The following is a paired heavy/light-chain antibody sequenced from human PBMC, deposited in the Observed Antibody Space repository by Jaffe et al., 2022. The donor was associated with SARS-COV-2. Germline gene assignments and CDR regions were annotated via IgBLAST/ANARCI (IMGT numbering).Heavy chain of an antibody. Sequence: QVQLVESGGGVVQPGRSLRLSCVASGFTFSTYGMHWVRQAPGKGLEWVAGIWYDGSNKYYADSVKGRFTISRDNSKKTLSLQMNSVRAEDTAVYYCARDLAGIFVFDIWGQGTTVTVSS. CDR1: GFTFSTYG. D-gene: IGHD6-13*01. CDR3: ARDLAGIFVFDI. CDR2: IWYDGSNK. J-gene: IGHJ3*02. V-gene: IGHV3-33*01.
Light chain of an antibody. V-gene: IGLV2-8*01. CDR3: TSYAGSNHVV. J-gene: IGLJ2*01. Sequence: QSALTQPPSASGSPGQSVTISCTGTSSDVGDYNYVSWYQQHPGKAPKLMIYEVTKRPSGVPDRFSGSKSGNTASLTVSGLQAEDEADYYCTSYAGSNHVVFGGGTKVTVL. CDR1: SSDVGDYNY. CDR2: EVT.